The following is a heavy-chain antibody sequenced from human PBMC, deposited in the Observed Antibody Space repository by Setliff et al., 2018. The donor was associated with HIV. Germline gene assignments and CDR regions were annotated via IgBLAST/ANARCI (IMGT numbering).Heavy chain of an antibody. J-gene: IGHJ5*02. CDR3: ARDLRTIVWYTSSWYEDWFDP. Sequence: ASVKVSCKASGYTFTNYGISWVRQAPGQGLEWMGIINPSGGSTSYAQKFQGRVTMTRDTSTSTVYMELSSLRSEDTAVYYCARDLRTIVWYTSSWYEDWFDPWGQGTLVTV. CDR1: GYTFTNYG. D-gene: IGHD6-13*01. V-gene: IGHV1-46*01. CDR2: INPSGGST.